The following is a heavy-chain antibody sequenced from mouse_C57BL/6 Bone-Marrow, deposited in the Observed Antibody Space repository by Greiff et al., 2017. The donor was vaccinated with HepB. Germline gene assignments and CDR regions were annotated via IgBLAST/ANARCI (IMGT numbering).Heavy chain of an antibody. J-gene: IGHJ1*03. Sequence: QVQLQQPGAELVKPGASVKLSCKASGYTFTSYWMQWVKQRPGQGLEWIGEIDPSDSYTNYNQKFKGKATLTVDTSSSTAYMQLSSLTSEDSAVYYCAEERNWDHWYFGVWGTGTTVTVSS. CDR1: GYTFTSYW. V-gene: IGHV1-50*01. D-gene: IGHD4-1*01. CDR3: AEERNWDHWYFGV. CDR2: IDPSDSYT.